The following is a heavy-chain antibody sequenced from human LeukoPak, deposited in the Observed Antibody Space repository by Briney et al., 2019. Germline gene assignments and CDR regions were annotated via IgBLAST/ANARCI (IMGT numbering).Heavy chain of an antibody. V-gene: IGHV1-2*02. CDR2: INPYTGGT. Sequence: ASVKVSCKASGYTFTDYYLHWVRQAPGQGLEWMGWINPYTGGTNYAQKFQGRVTMTGDTSISTAYMELSRLRSDDTAVYYCARVKGMDYDVLTGYEDYFDYWGQGALVTVSS. CDR3: ARVKGMDYDVLTGYEDYFDY. CDR1: GYTFTDYY. D-gene: IGHD3-9*01. J-gene: IGHJ4*02.